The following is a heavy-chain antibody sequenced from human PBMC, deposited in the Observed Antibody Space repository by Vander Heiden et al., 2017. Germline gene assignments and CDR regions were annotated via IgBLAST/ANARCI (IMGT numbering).Heavy chain of an antibody. V-gene: IGHV1-69*01. J-gene: IGHJ4*02. CDR2: IIPIFGTA. D-gene: IGHD3-10*01. CDR1: GGTVSSYA. CDR3: ARDRYYDGSGWGY. Sequence: VQLVPSGAEVTKPGSSVKVSCKASGGTVSSYAISWVRQGPGQGLEWLGGIIPIFGTANYAQKFQGRVTITADESTSTAYMELSSLRSEDTAVYYCARDRYYDGSGWGYWGQGTLVTVSS.